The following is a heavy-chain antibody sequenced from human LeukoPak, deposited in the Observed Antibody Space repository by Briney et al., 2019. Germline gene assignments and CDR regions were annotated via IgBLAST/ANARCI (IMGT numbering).Heavy chain of an antibody. CDR1: GFTFSSYG. J-gene: IGHJ4*02. D-gene: IGHD5-18*01. CDR2: ISYDGSNK. CDR3: AKQGTAMVRAYFDY. Sequence: PGGSLRLSCAASGFTFSSYGMHWVRQAPGKGLEGVAVISYDGSNKYYADSVKGRFTISRDNSKNRLYLQMNSLRAEDTAVYYCAKQGTAMVRAYFDYWGQGTLVTVSS. V-gene: IGHV3-30*18.